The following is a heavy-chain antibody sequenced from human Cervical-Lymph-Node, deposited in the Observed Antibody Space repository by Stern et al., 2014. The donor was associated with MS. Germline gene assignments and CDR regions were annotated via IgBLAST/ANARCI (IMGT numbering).Heavy chain of an antibody. CDR1: GYTFTTYW. CDR2: IYPGDSDT. J-gene: IGHJ5*02. V-gene: IGHV5-51*01. Sequence: EVPLLQSGAAVKNPGESLAISCECSGYTFTTYWIGWGRQVPGKGLEWMGSIYPGDSDTTYTPSIEGQVTISPHKPNSTASLQWSSLKASATAVYYCARGIWSFDLWGQGTLVTVSS. CDR3: ARGIWSFDL. D-gene: IGHD2-15*01.